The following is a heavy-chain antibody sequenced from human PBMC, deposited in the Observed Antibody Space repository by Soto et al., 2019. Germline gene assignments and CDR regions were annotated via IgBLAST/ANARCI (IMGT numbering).Heavy chain of an antibody. J-gene: IGHJ5*02. V-gene: IGHV4-4*07. CDR3: AREYYDILTGYQNWFDP. Sequence: SETLSLTCTVSGGSISSYYCSWIRQPAGKGLEWTGRIYTSGSTNYNPSLKSRVTMSVDTSKNQFSLKLSSVTAADTAVYYCAREYYDILTGYQNWFDPWGQGTLVTVSS. CDR2: IYTSGST. D-gene: IGHD3-9*01. CDR1: GGSISSYY.